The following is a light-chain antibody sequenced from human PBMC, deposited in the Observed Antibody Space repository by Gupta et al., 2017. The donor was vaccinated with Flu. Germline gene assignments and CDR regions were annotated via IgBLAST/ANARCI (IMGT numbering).Light chain of an antibody. Sequence: QSVLTQPPSASATPGPRVAISCSGSSSNIGTNYVYWYQHPPGTAPKRLIYQNYQRPPGVPDRFSGSKSGTSASLAISGLRSEDEADYYCAVWDDSLSVLLFGTGTKVNVL. CDR2: QNY. CDR3: AVWDDSLSVLL. CDR1: SSNIGTNY. J-gene: IGLJ1*01. V-gene: IGLV1-47*01.